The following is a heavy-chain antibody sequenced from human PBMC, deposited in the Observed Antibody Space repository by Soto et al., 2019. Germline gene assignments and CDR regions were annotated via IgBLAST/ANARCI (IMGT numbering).Heavy chain of an antibody. CDR1: GFTFDDYA. D-gene: IGHD1-26*01. J-gene: IGHJ6*02. Sequence: EVQLVESGGGLVQPGRSLRLSCAASGFTFDDYAMHWVRQAPGKGLEWVSGISWNSGSIGYADSVKGRFTISRDNAKNSLYLQMNSLRAEDTALYYCAKDIAPEWGGPRAYYYYGMDVWGQGTTVTVSS. CDR2: ISWNSGSI. V-gene: IGHV3-9*01. CDR3: AKDIAPEWGGPRAYYYYGMDV.